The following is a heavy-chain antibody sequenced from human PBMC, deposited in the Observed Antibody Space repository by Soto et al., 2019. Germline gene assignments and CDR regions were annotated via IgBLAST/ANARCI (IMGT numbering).Heavy chain of an antibody. CDR2: IDPKSGGT. CDR3: ARVSVDVPA. CDR1: GPTFIAYY. D-gene: IGHD2-2*01. J-gene: IGHJ4*02. Sequence: QLVQSGAEVKKPGASVRVSCKTSGPTFIAYYIHWVRQAPGQGLEWMGWIDPKSGGTTYEQKFLGRVTMTRDTSINTAYMDLNRLTSDDTAVYYCARVSVDVPAWCQGTLITVSS. V-gene: IGHV1-2*02.